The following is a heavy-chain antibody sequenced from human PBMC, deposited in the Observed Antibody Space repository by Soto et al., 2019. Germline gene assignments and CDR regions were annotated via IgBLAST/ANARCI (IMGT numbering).Heavy chain of an antibody. CDR2: ISYDGSNK. Sequence: GGSLRLSCAASGFTFSSYGMHWVRQAPGKGLEWVAVISYDGSNKYYADSVKGRFTISRDNSKNTLYLQMNSLRAEDTAVYYCAKNFDYWGQGTLVTVSS. CDR3: AKNFDY. CDR1: GFTFSSYG. J-gene: IGHJ4*02. V-gene: IGHV3-30*18.